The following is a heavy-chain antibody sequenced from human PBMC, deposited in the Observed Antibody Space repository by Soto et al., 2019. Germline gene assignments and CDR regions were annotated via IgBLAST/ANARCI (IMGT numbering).Heavy chain of an antibody. D-gene: IGHD4-17*01. Sequence: QVQLVQSGAEVKKPGSSVKVSCKASGGTFSSYAISWVRQAPGQGLEWMGGIIPIFGTANYAQKFQGRVTITADESTSTAYMELISLRSEDTAVYYCARGAMTTVTTVPAGDAFDIWGQGTMVTVSS. CDR3: ARGAMTTVTTVPAGDAFDI. V-gene: IGHV1-69*12. CDR1: GGTFSSYA. CDR2: IIPIFGTA. J-gene: IGHJ3*02.